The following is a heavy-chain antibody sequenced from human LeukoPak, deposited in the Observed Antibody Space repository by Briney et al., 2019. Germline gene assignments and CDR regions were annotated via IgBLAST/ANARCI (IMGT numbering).Heavy chain of an antibody. J-gene: IGHJ4*02. D-gene: IGHD2/OR15-2a*01. CDR2: FSGSGGST. Sequence: GGSLRLSCEASGLTFNKYWMTWVRQAPGKGLQWVSAFSGSGGSTYYADSVKGRFTISRDNSRNTLYLQMNSLRAEDTAVYYCARSGLSRFGFWGQGTLVTVSS. CDR3: ARSGLSRFGF. CDR1: GLTFNKYW. V-gene: IGHV3-23*01.